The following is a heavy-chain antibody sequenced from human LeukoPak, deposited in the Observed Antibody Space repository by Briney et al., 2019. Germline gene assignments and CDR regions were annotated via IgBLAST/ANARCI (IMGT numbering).Heavy chain of an antibody. D-gene: IGHD2-2*02. V-gene: IGHV1-69*02. CDR2: IIPILGIA. J-gene: IGHJ6*03. CDR3: ASATYCSSTSCYTGGYYYYYTDV. Sequence: ASVKVSCKASGGTFSSYTISWVRQAPGQGLEWMGRIIPILGIANYAQKFQGRVTITADKSTSTAYMELSSLRSEDTAVYYCASATYCSSTSCYTGGYYYYYTDVWGKGTTVTVSS. CDR1: GGTFSSYT.